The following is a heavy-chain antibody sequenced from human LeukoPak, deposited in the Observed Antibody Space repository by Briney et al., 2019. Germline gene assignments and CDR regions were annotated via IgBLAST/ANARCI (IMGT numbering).Heavy chain of an antibody. J-gene: IGHJ6*02. Sequence: GASVKVSCKASGYTFTSYDINWVRQATGQGLEWMGWMNPNSGNTGYAQKFQGRVTMTRNTSISTAYMELSRLRSDDTAVYYCARGGYPRSLYYYYGMDVWGQETTVTVSS. CDR1: GYTFTSYD. V-gene: IGHV1-8*01. D-gene: IGHD5-12*01. CDR2: MNPNSGNT. CDR3: ARGGYPRSLYYYYGMDV.